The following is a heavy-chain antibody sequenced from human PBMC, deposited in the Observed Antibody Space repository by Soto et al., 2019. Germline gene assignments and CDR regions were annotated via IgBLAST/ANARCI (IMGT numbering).Heavy chain of an antibody. D-gene: IGHD3-3*01. CDR2: IYYSGIT. V-gene: IGHV4-39*01. CDR1: CGSISSSSYY. Sequence: SETLSLTCTVSCGSISSSSYYWGWLRQPPGKGVEWIGSIYYSGITYYNPSLKSRVTIXVDTSKNQFSLKLNSGTSAXKTVYYCARDQWEWLLYPNYYHSYSMDVWGQGTRLTVFS. J-gene: IGHJ6*01. CDR3: ARDQWEWLLYPNYYHSYSMDV.